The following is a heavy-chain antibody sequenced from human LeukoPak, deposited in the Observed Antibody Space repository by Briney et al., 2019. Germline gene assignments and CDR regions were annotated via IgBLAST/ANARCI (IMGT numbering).Heavy chain of an antibody. D-gene: IGHD6-13*01. CDR1: GGTFSSYA. CDR3: ARESVDRDSSSHEDY. V-gene: IGHV1-69*04. CDR2: IIPTLGIA. Sequence: GASVKVSCKASGGTFSSYAISWVRQAPGQGLEWMGRIIPTLGIANYAQKFQGRVTITADKSTSTAYMELSSLRSEDTAVYYCARESVDRDSSSHEDYWGQGTLVTVSS. J-gene: IGHJ4*02.